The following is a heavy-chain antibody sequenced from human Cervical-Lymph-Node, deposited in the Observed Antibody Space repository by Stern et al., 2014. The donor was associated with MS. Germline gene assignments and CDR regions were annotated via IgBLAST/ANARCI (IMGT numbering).Heavy chain of an antibody. Sequence: VQLVESGAEVKKPGSSVKVSCKASGGTFSSYAISWVRQAPGQGLEWMGRIIPILGIANYAQKFQGRVTITADKSTSTAYMELSSLRSEDTAVYYCARDGVGCSGGSCYSVYGMDVWGQGTTVTVSS. CDR1: GGTFSSYA. D-gene: IGHD2-15*01. CDR3: ARDGVGCSGGSCYSVYGMDV. CDR2: IIPILGIA. V-gene: IGHV1-69*09. J-gene: IGHJ6*02.